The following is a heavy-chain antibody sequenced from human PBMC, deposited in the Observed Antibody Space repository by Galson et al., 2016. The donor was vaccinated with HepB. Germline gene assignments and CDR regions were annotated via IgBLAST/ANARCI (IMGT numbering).Heavy chain of an antibody. CDR2: ISSSSGSYI. CDR3: ARGRGNYYYFDY. Sequence: SLRLSCAASGFTFSSYSMNWVRQAPGRGLEWVSSISSSSGSYIYYADSVKGRFTISRDNAKNSLYQQMNSLRAEDTAVYYCARGRGNYYYFDYWGQGTLVTVSS. V-gene: IGHV3-21*01. CDR1: GFTFSSYS. D-gene: IGHD1-26*01. J-gene: IGHJ4*02.